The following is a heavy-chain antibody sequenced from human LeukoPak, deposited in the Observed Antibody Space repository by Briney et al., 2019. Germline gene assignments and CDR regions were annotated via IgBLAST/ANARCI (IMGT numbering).Heavy chain of an antibody. CDR1: GFTVSSYG. V-gene: IGHV3-30*02. D-gene: IGHD3-16*01. CDR2: IRFDGSHK. Sequence: GGSLRLSCAASGFTVSSYGMHWVRQAPGKGLEWVAFIRFDGSHKYYADSVKGRFTFSRDNSKNTLYVQMNSLRGEDTAVYYCAKDRLNATYVFDYWGQGNLVTVSS. J-gene: IGHJ4*02. CDR3: AKDRLNATYVFDY.